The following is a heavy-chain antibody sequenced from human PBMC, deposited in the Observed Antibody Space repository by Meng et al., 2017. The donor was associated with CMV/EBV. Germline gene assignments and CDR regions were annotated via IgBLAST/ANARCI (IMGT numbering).Heavy chain of an antibody. V-gene: IGHV4-39*07. Sequence: LQLQESGPGLVKPSVTLSLTCTVSGGSISSSSYYWGWIRQPPGKGLEWIGSIYYSGSTYYNPSLKSRVTISVDTSKNQFSLKLSSVTAADTAVYYCARDRRGFLDYWGQGTLVTVSS. CDR3: ARDRRGFLDY. D-gene: IGHD3-10*01. CDR1: GGSISSSSYY. CDR2: IYYSGST. J-gene: IGHJ4*02.